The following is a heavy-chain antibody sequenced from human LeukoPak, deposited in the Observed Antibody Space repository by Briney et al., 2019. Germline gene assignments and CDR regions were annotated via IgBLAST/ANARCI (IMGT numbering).Heavy chain of an antibody. CDR3: ASLTYSSSSLPLD. J-gene: IGHJ4*02. V-gene: IGHV3-30*04. D-gene: IGHD6-6*01. CDR1: GFTFSSYA. Sequence: PGGSLRLSCAASGFTFSSYAMHWVRQAPGKGLEWAAVISYDGSNKYYADSVKGRFTISRDNSKNTLYLQMNSLRAEDTAVYYCASLTYSSSSLPLDWGQGTLVTVSS. CDR2: ISYDGSNK.